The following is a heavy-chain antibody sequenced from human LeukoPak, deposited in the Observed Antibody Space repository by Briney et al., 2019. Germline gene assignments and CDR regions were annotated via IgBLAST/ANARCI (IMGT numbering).Heavy chain of an antibody. Sequence: SETLSLTCAVYGGSSSGYYWSWIRQPPGKGLEWIGEINHSGSTNYNPSLKSRVTISVDTSKNQFSLKLSSVTAADTAVYYCARVLTTVTLFDYWGQRTLVTVSS. CDR3: ARVLTTVTLFDY. V-gene: IGHV4-34*01. D-gene: IGHD4-17*01. CDR1: GGSSSGYY. CDR2: INHSGST. J-gene: IGHJ4*02.